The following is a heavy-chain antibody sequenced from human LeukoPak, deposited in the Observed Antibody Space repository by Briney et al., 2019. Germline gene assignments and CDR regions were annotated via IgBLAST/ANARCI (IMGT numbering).Heavy chain of an antibody. CDR3: AMSRTMWCAFDI. Sequence: GGSLRLSCAISGFSFSSLSTHWNRQTTGKGLEWVSGIGTAGDPYYLDSVKGRFTISRENPKNTLYLQLNSRIAGDTAVYYCAMSRTMWCAFDIWGQRTMVTVSS. CDR1: GFSFSSLS. CDR2: IGTAGDP. V-gene: IGHV3-13*05. J-gene: IGHJ3*02. D-gene: IGHD2-21*01.